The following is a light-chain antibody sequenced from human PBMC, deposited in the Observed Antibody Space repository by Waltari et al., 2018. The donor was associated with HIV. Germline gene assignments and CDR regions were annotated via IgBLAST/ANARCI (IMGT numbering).Light chain of an antibody. CDR3: VLYMGSGIWV. Sequence: QTVVTQEPSFSVSPGGTVTLTCGLSSGSVSTNYYPSWYQQTPGQAPRTLIYSTNTRSSGVPDHFSGSILGNKAALTITGAQADDESEYHCVLYMGSGIWVFGGGTKLTVL. J-gene: IGLJ3*02. CDR2: STN. CDR1: SGSVSTNYY. V-gene: IGLV8-61*01.